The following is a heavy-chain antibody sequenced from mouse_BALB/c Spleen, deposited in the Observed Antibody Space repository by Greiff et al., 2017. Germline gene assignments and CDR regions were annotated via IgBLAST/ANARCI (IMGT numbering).Heavy chain of an antibody. CDR2: IRNKANGYTT. Sequence: EVNLVESGGGLVQPGGSLRLSCATSGFTFTDYYMSWVRQPPGKALEWLGFIRNKANGYTTEYSASVKGRFTISRDNSQSILYLQMNTLRAEDSATYYCARDRGYYAMDYWGQGTSVTVSS. J-gene: IGHJ4*01. V-gene: IGHV7-3*02. CDR3: ARDRGYYAMDY. CDR1: GFTFTDYY.